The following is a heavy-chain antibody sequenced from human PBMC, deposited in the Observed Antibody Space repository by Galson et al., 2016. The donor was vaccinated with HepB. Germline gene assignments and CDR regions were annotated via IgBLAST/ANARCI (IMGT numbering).Heavy chain of an antibody. CDR1: GYSFTAYA. V-gene: IGHV1-3*01. D-gene: IGHD3-9*01. CDR2: ISADSGDP. Sequence: CKASGYSFTAYAIQWVRQAPGQRLEWMGWISADSGDPKYSENFQDRVTFTMDSSASTAYMELRSLRSEDTAVYFCARDGGYDILSGFGYWGQGTLVTVSS. CDR3: ARDGGYDILSGFGY. J-gene: IGHJ4*02.